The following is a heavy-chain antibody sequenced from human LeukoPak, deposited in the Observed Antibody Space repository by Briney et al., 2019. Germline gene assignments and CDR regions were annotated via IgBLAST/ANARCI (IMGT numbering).Heavy chain of an antibody. CDR2: IRYDGSNK. J-gene: IGHJ5*02. V-gene: IGHV3-30*02. CDR1: GFTFSSYG. CDR3: VRAVVEVAATPWFDP. Sequence: GGSLRLSCAASGFTFSSYGMHWVRQAPGKGLEWVAFIRYDGSNKYYADSVKGRFTISRDNSKNTLYLQMNSLRAEDTAVYYCVRAVVEVAATPWFDPWGQGTLVTVSS. D-gene: IGHD2-15*01.